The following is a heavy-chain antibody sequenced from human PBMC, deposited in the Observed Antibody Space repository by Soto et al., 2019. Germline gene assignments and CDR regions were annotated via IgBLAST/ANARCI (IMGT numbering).Heavy chain of an antibody. J-gene: IGHJ4*02. D-gene: IGHD6-13*01. Sequence: GASVKVSCKASGGTFSSYAISWVRQAPGQGLEWMGGIIPIFGTANYAQKFQGRVTITADESTSTAYMELSSPRSEDTAVYYCASGRGIAAAGPHDYWGKGTLVTVS. CDR2: IIPIFGTA. CDR1: GGTFSSYA. V-gene: IGHV1-69*13. CDR3: ASGRGIAAAGPHDY.